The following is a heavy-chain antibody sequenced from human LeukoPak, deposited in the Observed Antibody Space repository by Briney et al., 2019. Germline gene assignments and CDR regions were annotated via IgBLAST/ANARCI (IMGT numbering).Heavy chain of an antibody. Sequence: PSETLSLTCTVSGGSISSYYWSWIRQPPGKGLEWIGYIYYSGSTNYNPSLKSRVTISVDTSKNQFSLKLSSVTAADTAMYYCARSWLNYESGYSYGPLDYWGQGTLVTVSS. CDR3: ARSWLNYESGYSYGPLDY. CDR2: IYYSGST. J-gene: IGHJ4*02. D-gene: IGHD5-18*01. V-gene: IGHV4-59*01. CDR1: GGSISSYY.